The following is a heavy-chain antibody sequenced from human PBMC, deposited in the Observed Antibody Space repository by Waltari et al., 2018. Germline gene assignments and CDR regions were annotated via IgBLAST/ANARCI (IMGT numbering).Heavy chain of an antibody. CDR2: INPIFGTA. Sequence: QVQLVQSGAEVKKPGSSVKVSCKASGGTFSRPAISGVPKAPGQGLEGMGGINPIFGTANYAQKFQGRVTITADESTSTAYMELSSLRSEDTAVYYCARAEGWRALDYWGQGTLVTVSS. CDR3: ARAEGWRALDY. CDR1: GGTFSRPA. D-gene: IGHD2-15*01. J-gene: IGHJ4*02. V-gene: IGHV1-69*01.